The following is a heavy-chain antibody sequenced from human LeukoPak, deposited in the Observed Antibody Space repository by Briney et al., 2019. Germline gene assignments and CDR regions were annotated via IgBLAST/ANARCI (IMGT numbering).Heavy chain of an antibody. J-gene: IGHJ4*02. D-gene: IGHD6-13*01. V-gene: IGHV1-8*01. CDR3: ARDGDSSSWYGYDY. CDR1: RYTFTSYD. CDR2: MNPNSGNT. Sequence: GASVKVSCKASRYTFTSYDINWVRQATGQGLEWMGWMNPNSGNTGYAQKFQGRVTMTRDTSISTAYMELSRLRSDDTAVYYCARDGDSSSWYGYDYWGQGTLVTVSS.